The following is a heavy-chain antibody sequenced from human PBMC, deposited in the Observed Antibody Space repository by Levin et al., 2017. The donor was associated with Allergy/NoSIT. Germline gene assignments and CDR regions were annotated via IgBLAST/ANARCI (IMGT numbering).Heavy chain of an antibody. V-gene: IGHV4-59*01. J-gene: IGHJ5*02. CDR2: IYYSGST. CDR3: ARDSIAAAGIYWFDP. D-gene: IGHD6-13*01. Sequence: SETLSLTCTVSGGSISSYYWSWIRQPPGKGLEWIGYIYYSGSTNYNPSLKSRVTISVDTSKNQFSLKLSSVTAADTAVYYWARDSIAAAGIYWFDPWGQGTLVTVSS. CDR1: GGSISSYY.